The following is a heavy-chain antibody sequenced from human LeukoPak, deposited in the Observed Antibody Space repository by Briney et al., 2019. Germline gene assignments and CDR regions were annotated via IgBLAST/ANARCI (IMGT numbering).Heavy chain of an antibody. V-gene: IGHV3-74*01. CDR1: GFTFSSYW. Sequence: GGSLRLSCAASGFTFSSYWMHWVRQAPGKGLVWVSRINSDGSTTSYADSVKGRFTISRDNAKNTLYLQMNSLRAEDTAVYYCARSAWVDCFDYWGQGTLVTVSS. CDR3: ARSAWVDCFDY. CDR2: INSDGSTT. J-gene: IGHJ4*02. D-gene: IGHD2-15*01.